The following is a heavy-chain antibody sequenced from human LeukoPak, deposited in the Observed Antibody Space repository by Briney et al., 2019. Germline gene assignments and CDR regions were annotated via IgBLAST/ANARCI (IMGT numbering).Heavy chain of an antibody. CDR2: INWNGGST. CDR1: GFTFDDYG. CDR3: AREGYYYDSSGSYDY. J-gene: IGHJ4*02. Sequence: GGSLRLSCAASGFTFDDYGMSWVRQAPGKGLEWVSGINWNGGSTGYADSVKGRCTISRDNAKNSLYLQMNSLRAEDTALYYCAREGYYYDSSGSYDYWGQGTLVTVSS. D-gene: IGHD3-22*01. V-gene: IGHV3-20*04.